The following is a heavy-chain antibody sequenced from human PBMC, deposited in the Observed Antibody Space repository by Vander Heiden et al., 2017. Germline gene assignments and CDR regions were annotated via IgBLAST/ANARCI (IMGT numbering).Heavy chain of an antibody. CDR3: ARVGPVVGSGNPTLDL. V-gene: IGHV4-4*02. D-gene: IGHD3-10*01. J-gene: IGHJ5*02. Sequence: QVQLQESRPGLVKPSGTLSLTCAVSGDSISGIYWWSWVRQSPGKRLEWIGEIYHSGLTNYNPSLKSRVTISIDKSRNQFSLNLASVTAADTAVFYCARVGPVVGSGNPTLDLWGQGALVTVSS. CDR2: IYHSGLT. CDR1: GDSISGIYW.